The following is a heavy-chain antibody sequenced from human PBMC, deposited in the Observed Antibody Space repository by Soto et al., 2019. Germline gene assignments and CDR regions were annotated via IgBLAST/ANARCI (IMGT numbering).Heavy chain of an antibody. V-gene: IGHV3-53*05. Sequence: GGSLRLSCAASGFVVSSNYMSWVRQAPGKGLEWVSVIYSGGSTYYADSVKGRFTISRDNSKNTLYLQMNSRRAEDTAVYYCAKVRWNCSGGSCSIYYYYGMDVWGQGTTVTVSS. J-gene: IGHJ6*02. CDR1: GFVVSSNY. CDR3: AKVRWNCSGGSCSIYYYYGMDV. D-gene: IGHD2-15*01. CDR2: IYSGGST.